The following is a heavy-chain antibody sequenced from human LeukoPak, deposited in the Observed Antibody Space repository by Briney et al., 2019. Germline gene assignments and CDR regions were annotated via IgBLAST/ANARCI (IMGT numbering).Heavy chain of an antibody. J-gene: IGHJ4*02. Sequence: GGSLRLSCAASGFTFSNAWMSWVRQAPGKGLEWVGRIKSKTDGGTTDYAAPVKGRFTISRDDSKNTLYLQMNSLRAEDTALYYCARVSITMIRGVMDYWGQGTLVTVSS. D-gene: IGHD3-10*01. CDR3: ARVSITMIRGVMDY. CDR2: IKSKTDGGTT. V-gene: IGHV3-15*05. CDR1: GFTFSNAW.